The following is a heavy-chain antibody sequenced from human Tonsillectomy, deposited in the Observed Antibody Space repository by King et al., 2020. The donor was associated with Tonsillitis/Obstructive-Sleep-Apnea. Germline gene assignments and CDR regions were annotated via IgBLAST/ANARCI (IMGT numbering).Heavy chain of an antibody. CDR1: GYNFSNYW. D-gene: IGHD3-9*01. CDR3: ARLEDFDILTGYSSFAMDV. Sequence: QLVQSGAEVKKPGESLKISCKGSGYNFSNYWIGWVRQMPGKGLEWMGIIYPGDSDTTYSPSFQGQVTISVDKSINTAYLQRSTLEASDTATYYCARLEDFDILTGYSSFAMDVWGQGTTVTVSS. J-gene: IGHJ6*02. V-gene: IGHV5-51*03. CDR2: IYPGDSDT.